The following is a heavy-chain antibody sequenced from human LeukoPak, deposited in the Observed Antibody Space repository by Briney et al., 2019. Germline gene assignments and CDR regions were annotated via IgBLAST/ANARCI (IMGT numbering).Heavy chain of an antibody. CDR3: ARENGYRYDY. D-gene: IGHD5-18*01. Sequence: SETLSLTCTVSGGSISSSSYYWGWIRQPPGKGLEWIGSIYYSGSTYYNPSLKSRVTISVDTSKNQFSLRLSSVTAADTALYYCARENGYRYDYWGQGTLVTVSS. V-gene: IGHV4-39*07. J-gene: IGHJ4*02. CDR2: IYYSGST. CDR1: GGSISSSSYY.